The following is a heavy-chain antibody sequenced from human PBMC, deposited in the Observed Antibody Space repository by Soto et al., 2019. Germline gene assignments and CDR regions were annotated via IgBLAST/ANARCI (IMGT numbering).Heavy chain of an antibody. CDR2: IYYSGST. CDR1: GGSISSYY. V-gene: IGHV4-59*01. D-gene: IGHD6-25*01. Sequence: SETLSLTCTVSGGSISSYYWSWIRQPPGKGLEWIGYIYYSGSTNYNPSLKSRVTISVDTSKNQFSLKLSSVTAADTAVYYCARVPQQRWFDPWGQGTLVTVSS. CDR3: ARVPQQRWFDP. J-gene: IGHJ5*02.